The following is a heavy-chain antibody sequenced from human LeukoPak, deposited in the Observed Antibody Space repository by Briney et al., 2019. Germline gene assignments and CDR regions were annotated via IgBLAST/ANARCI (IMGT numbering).Heavy chain of an antibody. CDR3: ARDGVGVGSTKLDY. CDR1: GFTVSSNS. Sequence: GGSLRLSCTVSGFTVSSNSMSWVRQAPGKGLEWVSFIYSDNTHYSDSVKGRFTVSRDSAKNSVYLEMNGLRVEDTAVYYCARDGVGVGSTKLDYWGQGTLVTVSS. CDR2: IYSDNT. D-gene: IGHD1-26*01. J-gene: IGHJ4*02. V-gene: IGHV3-53*01.